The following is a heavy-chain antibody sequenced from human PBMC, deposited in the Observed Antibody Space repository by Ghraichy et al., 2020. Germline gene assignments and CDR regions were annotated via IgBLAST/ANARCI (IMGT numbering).Heavy chain of an antibody. CDR3: ARDVLAGGLFFRVVPGAHLNWFDP. CDR1: GYTFSNYG. J-gene: IGHJ5*02. V-gene: IGHV1-18*01. Sequence: ASVKVSCKASGYTFSNYGITWVRQAPGQGLEWMGWISTYNGNTNYAQKVQGRVTMTTDTSTSTAYMELRSLRSDDTAIYYCARDVLAGGLFFRVVPGAHLNWFDPWGQGTLVTVSS. D-gene: IGHD2-2*01. CDR2: ISTYNGNT.